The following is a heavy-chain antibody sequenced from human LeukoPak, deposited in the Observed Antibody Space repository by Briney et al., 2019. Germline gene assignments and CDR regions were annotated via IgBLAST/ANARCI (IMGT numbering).Heavy chain of an antibody. CDR1: GGSISNYY. Sequence: PSETLSLTCTVSGGSISNYYWSWIRQSPGKGLEWIGYIYYSGSTNYNPSPKSRVTISVDTSKDQFSLKLTSVTAADTAVYYCARGMVIPDYWGQGTLVTVSS. D-gene: IGHD2-21*01. CDR2: IYYSGST. V-gene: IGHV4-59*01. J-gene: IGHJ4*02. CDR3: ARGMVIPDY.